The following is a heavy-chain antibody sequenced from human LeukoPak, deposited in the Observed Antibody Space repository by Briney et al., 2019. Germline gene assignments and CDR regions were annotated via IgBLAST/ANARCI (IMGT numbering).Heavy chain of an antibody. Sequence: GASVKVSCKASEYTFTGYYMHWVRQAPGQGLEWMGWINPNSGGTNYAQKFQGRVTMTRDTSISTAYMELSSLRSDDTAVYYCARQPYGSGRHFDYWGQGTLVTVSS. CDR2: INPNSGGT. CDR1: EYTFTGYY. D-gene: IGHD3-10*01. CDR3: ARQPYGSGRHFDY. V-gene: IGHV1-2*02. J-gene: IGHJ4*02.